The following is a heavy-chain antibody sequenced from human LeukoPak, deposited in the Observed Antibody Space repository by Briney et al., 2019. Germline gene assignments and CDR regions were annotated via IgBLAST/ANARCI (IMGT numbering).Heavy chain of an antibody. D-gene: IGHD4-17*01. CDR3: ARALRNYGDYYYYYMDV. Sequence: SETLSLTCTVSGGSISSYYWSWIRQPPGKGLEWIGYIYYSGSTNYNPSLKSRVTILVDTSKNQFSLKLSSVTAADTAVYYCARALRNYGDYYYYYMDVWGKGTTVTISS. CDR2: IYYSGST. J-gene: IGHJ6*03. CDR1: GGSISSYY. V-gene: IGHV4-59*01.